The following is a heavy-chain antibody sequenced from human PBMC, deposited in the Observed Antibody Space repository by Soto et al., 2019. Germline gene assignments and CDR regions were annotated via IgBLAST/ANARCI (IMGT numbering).Heavy chain of an antibody. Sequence: SLLLPCSASGFTFDDYAMHWVRQAPGKGLEWVSGISWNSGSIGYADSVKGRFTISRDNAKNSLYLQMNSLRAEDTALYYCAKERYYYGSGSYSDFDYWGQGTLVTVYS. CDR3: AKERYYYGSGSYSDFDY. CDR1: GFTFDDYA. CDR2: ISWNSGSI. J-gene: IGHJ4*02. V-gene: IGHV3-9*01. D-gene: IGHD3-10*01.